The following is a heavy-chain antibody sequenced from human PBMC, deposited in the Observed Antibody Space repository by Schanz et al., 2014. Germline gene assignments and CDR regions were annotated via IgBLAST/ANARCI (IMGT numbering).Heavy chain of an antibody. Sequence: EVQLVESGGGLIQPGGSLRLSCAVSGFSVSTNYMSWARQAPGKGLEWVAFLSFDSRHIYYADSVKGRFTISRDNAKSSLHLQMNSLRADDTAVYYCARDGVAATTDFEYWGQGALVTVSS. D-gene: IGHD1-1*01. J-gene: IGHJ4*02. CDR2: LSFDSRHI. CDR1: GFSVSTNY. V-gene: IGHV3-21*06. CDR3: ARDGVAATTDFEY.